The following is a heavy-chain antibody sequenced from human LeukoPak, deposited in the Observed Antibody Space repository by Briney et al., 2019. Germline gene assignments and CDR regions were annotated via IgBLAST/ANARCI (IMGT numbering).Heavy chain of an antibody. CDR2: IYYSGST. V-gene: IGHV4-39*07. CDR1: GGSISSSSYY. J-gene: IGHJ6*03. D-gene: IGHD3-10*01. Sequence: SETLSLTCTVSGGSISSSSYYWGWIRQPPGKGLEWIGSIYYSGSTYYNPSLKSRVTISVDTSKNQFSLKLSSVTAADTAVYYCARAYYYGSGSYLSRRHLYYYYYMDVWGKGTTVTISS. CDR3: ARAYYYGSGSYLSRRHLYYYYYMDV.